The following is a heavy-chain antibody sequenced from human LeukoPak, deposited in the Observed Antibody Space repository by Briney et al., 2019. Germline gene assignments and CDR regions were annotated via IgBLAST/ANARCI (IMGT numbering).Heavy chain of an antibody. CDR3: ARAGRAGTTFGELGY. Sequence: TSETLSLTCTVSGGSISRGGYYWSWIRQHPGKGLEWIGYIDYSGSTYYNPSLKSRVTISVDTSKTHFSLKLSSVTAADTAVYYCARAGRAGTTFGELGYWGQGTLVTVSS. J-gene: IGHJ4*02. D-gene: IGHD1-7*01. CDR2: IDYSGST. CDR1: GGSISRGGYY. V-gene: IGHV4-31*03.